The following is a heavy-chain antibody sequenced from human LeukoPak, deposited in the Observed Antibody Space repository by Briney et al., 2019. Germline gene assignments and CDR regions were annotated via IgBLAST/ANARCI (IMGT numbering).Heavy chain of an antibody. CDR3: ARCFDRNWFDP. D-gene: IGHD3-9*01. V-gene: IGHV1-46*01. CDR2: INPSGGST. Sequence: GASVKVSCKASGYTFTSYYMHWVRQAPGQGLEWMGIINPSGGSTSYAQKFQGRVTMTRDTSTSTVYMELRSLRSDDTAVYYCARCFDRNWFDPWGQGTLVTVSS. J-gene: IGHJ5*02. CDR1: GYTFTSYY.